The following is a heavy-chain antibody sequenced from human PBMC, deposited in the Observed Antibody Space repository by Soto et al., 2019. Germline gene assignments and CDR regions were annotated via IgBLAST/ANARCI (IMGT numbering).Heavy chain of an antibody. CDR3: ARSNSGYYDSSGFQHPFDY. Sequence: QLQLQESGPGLVKPSETLSLTCTVSGGSISSSSYYWGWIRQPPGKGLEWIGSIYYSGSTYYNPSLKSRATISVHTSNNQFSLYLSSVTAAYTAVYYCARSNSGYYDSSGFQHPFDYWGQGTLVTVSS. CDR2: IYYSGST. V-gene: IGHV4-39*01. CDR1: GGSISSSSYY. J-gene: IGHJ4*02. D-gene: IGHD3-22*01.